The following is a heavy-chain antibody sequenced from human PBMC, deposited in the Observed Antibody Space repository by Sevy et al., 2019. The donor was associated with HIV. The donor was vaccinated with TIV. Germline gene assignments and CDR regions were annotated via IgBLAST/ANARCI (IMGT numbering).Heavy chain of an antibody. Sequence: GGSLRLSCAASGFTFDDYAMHWVRQAPGKGLEWVSGISWNSGSIGYADSVKGRFTISRDNAKNSLYLQMNSLRAEDTAVYYCARVLGRGWAVDYYHYYGMDVWGQGTTVTVSS. V-gene: IGHV3-9*01. D-gene: IGHD6-19*01. CDR3: ARVLGRGWAVDYYHYYGMDV. CDR2: ISWNSGSI. CDR1: GFTFDDYA. J-gene: IGHJ6*02.